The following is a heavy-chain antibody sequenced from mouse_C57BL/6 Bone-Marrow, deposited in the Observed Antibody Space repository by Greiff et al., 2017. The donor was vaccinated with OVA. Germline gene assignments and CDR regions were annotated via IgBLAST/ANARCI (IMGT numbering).Heavy chain of an antibody. CDR3: ARWGGLRRGFAY. D-gene: IGHD2-4*01. V-gene: IGHV1-69*01. CDR2: IDPSDSYT. CDR1: GYTFTSYW. Sequence: QVQLQQPGAELVMPGASVTLSCKASGYTFTSYWMHWVKQRPGQGLEWIGEIDPSDSYTNYNQKFKGKSTLTVDKSSSTAYMQLSSLTSEDSAVYYCARWGGLRRGFAYWGQGTLVTVSA. J-gene: IGHJ3*01.